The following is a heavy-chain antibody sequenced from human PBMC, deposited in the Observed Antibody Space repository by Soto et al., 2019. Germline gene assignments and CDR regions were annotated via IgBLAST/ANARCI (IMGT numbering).Heavy chain of an antibody. CDR3: ARSAPYYYDSSGYFEPGQNWFDP. V-gene: IGHV1-46*01. J-gene: IGHJ5*02. D-gene: IGHD3-22*01. Sequence: ASVKVSCKASGYTFTSYYMHWVRQAPGQGLEWMGIINPSGGSTSYAQKFQDRVTMTRDTSTSTVYMELSSLRSEDTAVYYCARSAPYYYDSSGYFEPGQNWFDPWGQGTLVTVSS. CDR1: GYTFTSYY. CDR2: INPSGGST.